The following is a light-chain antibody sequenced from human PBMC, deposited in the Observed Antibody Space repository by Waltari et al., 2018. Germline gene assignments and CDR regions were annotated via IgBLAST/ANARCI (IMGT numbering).Light chain of an antibody. CDR1: SSDVGVYNY. CDR3: SSYAGSNNLV. V-gene: IGLV2-8*01. Sequence: ALTQPPSASGSPGQSVTISCTGTSSDVGVYNYVSWYQQHPGKAPKLMIYEVSKRPSGVPDRFSGSKSGNTASLTVSGLQAEDEADYYCSSYAGSNNLVFGGGTKLTVL. CDR2: EVS. J-gene: IGLJ2*01.